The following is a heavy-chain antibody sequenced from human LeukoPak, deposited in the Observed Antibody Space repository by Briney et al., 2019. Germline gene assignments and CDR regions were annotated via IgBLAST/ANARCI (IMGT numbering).Heavy chain of an antibody. CDR3: ARGNLLIRRADAFDI. CDR1: GYTFTGYY. Sequence: ASVKVSCKASGYTFTGYYMHWVRQAPGQGLEWMGWINPNSGGTNYAPKFQGRDTMTRDTSISTAYMELSRLRSDNTAVYYCARGNLLIRRADAFDIWGQGTMVTVSS. V-gene: IGHV1-2*02. J-gene: IGHJ3*02. D-gene: IGHD3-16*01. CDR2: INPNSGGT.